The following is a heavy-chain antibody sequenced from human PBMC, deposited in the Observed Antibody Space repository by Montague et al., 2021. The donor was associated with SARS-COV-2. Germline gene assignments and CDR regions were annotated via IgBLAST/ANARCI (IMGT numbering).Heavy chain of an antibody. Sequence: SETLSLTCTVSGGSISSYYWSWIRQPPGKGLEWIGYISYSGSTNYNPSLKSRVTISVDTSKNQFSLKLSSVTAADTAVYYCARVRGNTICGVVIISAFDIWGQGTMVTVSS. D-gene: IGHD3-3*01. V-gene: IGHV4-59*01. CDR1: GGSISSYY. CDR3: ARVRGNTICGVVIISAFDI. J-gene: IGHJ3*02. CDR2: ISYSGST.